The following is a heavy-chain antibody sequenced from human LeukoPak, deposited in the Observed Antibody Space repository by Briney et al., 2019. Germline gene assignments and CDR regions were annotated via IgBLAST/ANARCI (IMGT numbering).Heavy chain of an antibody. J-gene: IGHJ4*02. D-gene: IGHD1-26*01. CDR1: GYSISSGYY. V-gene: IGHV4-38-2*02. CDR3: ASQVGTVKIDY. Sequence: PSETLSLTCTVSGYSISSGYYWGWIQPPPGKGLEWIGSIYHSGSTYYNPSLKSRVTISVDTSKNQFSLKLSSVTAADTAVYYCASQVGTVKIDYWGQGTLVTVSS. CDR2: IYHSGST.